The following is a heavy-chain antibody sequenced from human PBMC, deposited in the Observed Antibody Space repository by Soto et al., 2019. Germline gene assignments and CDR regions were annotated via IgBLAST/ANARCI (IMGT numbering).Heavy chain of an antibody. Sequence: QVQLVQSGAEVKKPGSSVKVSCKASGGTFSSYAISWVRQAPGQGLEWMGGIIPIFGTANYAQKFQGRVLIAAHESPSTAYIGLSSLRSEDTAVYYCARDAPLGATRNYFDYWGQGTLVTVSS. D-gene: IGHD1-26*01. CDR3: ARDAPLGATRNYFDY. V-gene: IGHV1-69*12. J-gene: IGHJ4*02. CDR1: GGTFSSYA. CDR2: IIPIFGTA.